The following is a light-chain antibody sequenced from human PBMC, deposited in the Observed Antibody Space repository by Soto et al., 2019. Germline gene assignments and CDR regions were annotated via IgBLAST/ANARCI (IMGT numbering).Light chain of an antibody. CDR2: DAS. Sequence: IVMTQSPATLSVSPGERVTLSCRASQNIYSNIAWYQQRPGQAPRLLIYDASTRATGVPARFSDSGSGTDFTLTISRLEPEDFAVYYCQQYDSSPKTFGQGTKVDIK. CDR3: QQYDSSPKT. CDR1: QNIYSN. V-gene: IGKV3-15*01. J-gene: IGKJ1*01.